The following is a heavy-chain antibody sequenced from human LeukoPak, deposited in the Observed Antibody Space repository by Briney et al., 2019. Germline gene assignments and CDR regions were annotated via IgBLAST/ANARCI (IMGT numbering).Heavy chain of an antibody. Sequence: QTSETLSLTCTVSGGSISSSSYYWGWIRQPPGKGLEWIGSIYYSGGTYYKPSLKSRVTMSVDTSHNQFFLKLNSVTAADTAVYYCAREARSGYEGFWSDPWGQGTVVTVSS. J-gene: IGHJ5*02. CDR3: AREARSGYEGFWSDP. CDR2: IYYSGGT. D-gene: IGHD5-12*01. CDR1: GGSISSSSYY. V-gene: IGHV4-39*07.